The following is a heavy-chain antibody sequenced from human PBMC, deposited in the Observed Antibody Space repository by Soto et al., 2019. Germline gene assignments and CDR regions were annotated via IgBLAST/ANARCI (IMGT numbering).Heavy chain of an antibody. J-gene: IGHJ5*02. Sequence: SETLSLTCTVSGGSISGHSWIWIRQPAGRGLEWIGYIYYSGNTYYNPSLKSRVIISLDTSKNQFSLMLSSVTAADTALYYCAINVETGFLGNASDPRGQGNL. CDR2: IYYSGNT. V-gene: IGHV4-59*06. CDR1: GGSISGHS. D-gene: IGHD5-18*01. CDR3: AINVETGFLGNASDP.